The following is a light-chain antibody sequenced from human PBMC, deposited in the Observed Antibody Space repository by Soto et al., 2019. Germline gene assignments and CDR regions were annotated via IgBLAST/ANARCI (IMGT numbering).Light chain of an antibody. Sequence: QSALTQPASVSGSPGQSITISCTGTSSDVGGYNYVSWYQQHPGKAPKLMIYEVTNRPSGVSNRFSGSKSGNTASLPISGLQANDEADYYCSSYKTRSSVIFGGGTKLTVL. CDR3: SSYKTRSSVI. CDR1: SSDVGGYNY. J-gene: IGLJ2*01. V-gene: IGLV2-14*01. CDR2: EVT.